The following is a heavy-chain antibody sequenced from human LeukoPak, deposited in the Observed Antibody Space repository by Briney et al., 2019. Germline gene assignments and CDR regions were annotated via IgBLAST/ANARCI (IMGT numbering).Heavy chain of an antibody. Sequence: GGSLRLSCAASGFTVSSNYMSWVRQAPGKGLEWVSVIYSGGSTYYADSVKGRFTISRDSSKNTLYLQMNSLRAEDTAVYYCARDFAVITEGSGYWGQGTLVTVSS. V-gene: IGHV3-66*01. CDR2: IYSGGST. J-gene: IGHJ4*02. CDR3: ARDFAVITEGSGY. CDR1: GFTVSSNY. D-gene: IGHD3-22*01.